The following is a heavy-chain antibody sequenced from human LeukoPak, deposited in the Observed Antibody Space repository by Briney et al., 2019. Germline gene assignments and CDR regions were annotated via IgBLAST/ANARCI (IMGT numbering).Heavy chain of an antibody. D-gene: IGHD3-22*01. CDR3: AKGSYYDSSGSFYFDY. J-gene: IGHJ4*02. CDR1: GFTFSSYV. V-gene: IGHV3-23*01. CDR2: ISGSGGST. Sequence: GGSLRLSCAASGFTFSSYVMSWVRQAPGKGLEWVSGISGSGGSTYYADSVKGRFTISRDNSKNTLYVRVNSLGTEDTAAYYCAKGSYYDSSGSFYFDYWGQGTLVTVSS.